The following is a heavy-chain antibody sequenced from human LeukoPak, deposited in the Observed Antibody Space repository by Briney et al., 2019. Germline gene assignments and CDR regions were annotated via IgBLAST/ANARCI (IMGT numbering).Heavy chain of an antibody. Sequence: SETLSLTCTVSGGSISNYFWSWVRQPAGKGLEWIGRIHSTGRSDYNPSLKSRITMSVDTSKNQFSLKLSSVTAADTAVYYCARDGPRSGYDLGHFDNLGQGTLVTASS. CDR2: IHSTGRS. J-gene: IGHJ4*02. D-gene: IGHD5-12*01. V-gene: IGHV4-4*07. CDR1: GGSISNYF. CDR3: ARDGPRSGYDLGHFDN.